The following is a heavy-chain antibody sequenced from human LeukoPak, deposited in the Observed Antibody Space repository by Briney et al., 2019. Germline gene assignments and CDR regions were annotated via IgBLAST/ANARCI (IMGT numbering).Heavy chain of an antibody. CDR1: GFTFSGSA. CDR3: ARDSSGYYSFDY. D-gene: IGHD3-22*01. V-gene: IGHV3-73*01. Sequence: GGSLRLSCAASGFTFSGSAMHWVRQASGKGLEWVGRIRSKANSYATAYAASVKGRFTIYRDDSKNTAYLQMNSLRAEDTAVYYCARDSSGYYSFDYWGQGTLVTVSS. J-gene: IGHJ4*02. CDR2: IRSKANSYAT.